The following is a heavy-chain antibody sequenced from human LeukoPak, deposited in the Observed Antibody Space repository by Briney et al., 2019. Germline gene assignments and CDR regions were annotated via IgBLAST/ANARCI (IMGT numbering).Heavy chain of an antibody. CDR2: IYYSGST. CDR1: GRSISSYY. Sequence: SETLSLTCTVSGRSISSYYWSWIRQPPGKGLEWIGYIYYSGSTNYNPSLKSRVTISVDTSKNQFSLKLSSVTAADTAVYYCARALGSSRVGWFDPWGQGTLVTVSS. D-gene: IGHD6-13*01. V-gene: IGHV4-59*01. CDR3: ARALGSSRVGWFDP. J-gene: IGHJ5*02.